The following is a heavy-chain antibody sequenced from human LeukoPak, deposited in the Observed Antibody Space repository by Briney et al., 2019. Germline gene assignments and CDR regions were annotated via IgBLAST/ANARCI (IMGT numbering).Heavy chain of an antibody. J-gene: IGHJ5*02. Sequence: SETLSLTYAVYGGSFSGYYWSWIRQPLGKGLEWIGEINHSGSTNYNPSLKSRVTISVDTSKNQFSLKLSSVTAADTAVYYCARGQAVAAVYNWFYPWGQGTLVTVSS. CDR1: GGSFSGYY. V-gene: IGHV4-34*01. CDR2: INHSGST. D-gene: IGHD6-19*01. CDR3: ARGQAVAAVYNWFYP.